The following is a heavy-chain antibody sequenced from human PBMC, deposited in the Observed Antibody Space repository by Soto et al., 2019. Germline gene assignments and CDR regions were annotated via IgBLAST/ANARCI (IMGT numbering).Heavy chain of an antibody. D-gene: IGHD3-3*01. CDR2: IIPIFGTA. J-gene: IGHJ6*02. Sequence: QVQLVQSGAEVKKPGSSVKVSCKASGGTFSSYAISWVRQAPGQGLEWMGGIIPIFGTANYAQKFQGRVTMTADESTSPAYMELSSLRSEETAVYYCARPYYDFWSGCYPTGYYYYYGMDVWGQGTTVTVSS. CDR3: ARPYYDFWSGCYPTGYYYYYGMDV. CDR1: GGTFSSYA. V-gene: IGHV1-69*12.